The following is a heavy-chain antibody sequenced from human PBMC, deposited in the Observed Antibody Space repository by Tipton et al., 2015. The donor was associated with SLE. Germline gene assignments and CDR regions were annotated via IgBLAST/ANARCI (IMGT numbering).Heavy chain of an antibody. Sequence: QVQLVQSGAEVKKPGASVKVSCKASGYTFTGYYMHWVRQAPGQGLEWMGWINPISGATNYAQKFQGRLTVTRDTSITTAYMELSRLRSDDTAVYYCARSAERIAVVIATISGKFNHWGQGTLVTVSS. D-gene: IGHD2-21*01. J-gene: IGHJ1*01. V-gene: IGHV1-2*02. CDR1: GYTFTGYY. CDR3: ARSAERIAVVIATISGKFNH. CDR2: INPISGAT.